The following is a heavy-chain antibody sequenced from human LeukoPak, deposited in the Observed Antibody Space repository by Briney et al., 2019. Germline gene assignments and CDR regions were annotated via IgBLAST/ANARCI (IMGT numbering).Heavy chain of an antibody. J-gene: IGHJ4*02. CDR2: ISSSGSTI. D-gene: IGHD2-2*01. CDR1: GFTFSDYS. V-gene: IGHV3-11*04. CDR3: ARALVVPTALDY. Sequence: GRSLRLSCAASGFTFSDYSMSWIRQAPGKGLEWVSYISSSGSTIYYADSVKGRFTISRDNAKNSLFLQMNSLRAEDTTVYYCARALVVPTALDYWGQGTLVIVSS.